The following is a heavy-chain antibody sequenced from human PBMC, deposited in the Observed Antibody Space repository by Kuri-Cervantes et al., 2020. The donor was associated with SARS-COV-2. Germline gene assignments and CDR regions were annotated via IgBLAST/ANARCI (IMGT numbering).Heavy chain of an antibody. CDR2: ISSNGGST. CDR1: GFTFSSYA. CDR3: RVWVPAATSDY. J-gene: IGHJ4*02. V-gene: IGHV3-64*02. Sequence: GESLKISCAASGFTFSSYAMHWVRQAPGKGLEYVSAISSNGGSTYYADSVKGRFTISRDNSKNTLYLQMNSLRAEDTAVYYCRVWVPAATSDYWGQGTLVTVSS. D-gene: IGHD2-2*01.